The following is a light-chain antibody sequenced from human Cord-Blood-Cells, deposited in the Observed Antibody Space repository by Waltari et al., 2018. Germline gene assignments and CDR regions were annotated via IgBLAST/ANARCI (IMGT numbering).Light chain of an antibody. V-gene: IGKV3-20*01. CDR1: QSVSSSY. CDR3: QQYGSSPPWT. Sequence: DIVLTQSPGPLSLSPGERATLSSRASQSVSSSYLAWYQQKPGQAPRLLIYGASSRATGIPDRFSGSGSGTDFTLTISRLEPEDFAVYYCQQYGSSPPWTFGQGTKVEIK. CDR2: GAS. J-gene: IGKJ1*01.